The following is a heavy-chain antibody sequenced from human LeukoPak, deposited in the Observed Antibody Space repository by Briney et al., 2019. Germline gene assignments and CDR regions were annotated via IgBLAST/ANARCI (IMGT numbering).Heavy chain of an antibody. V-gene: IGHV3-13*03. CDR1: GFTFSSYD. J-gene: IGHJ4*02. D-gene: IGHD6-19*01. CDR3: TKGGSSGWFHLDY. Sequence: GGSLRLSCAACGFTFSSYDMHWVRQATGKGLEWVSAIGTAGDTYYPGSVKGQFTISRDNSKNTLYLQMSSLRAEDTAVYYCTKGGSSGWFHLDYWGQGTLVTVSS. CDR2: IGTAGDT.